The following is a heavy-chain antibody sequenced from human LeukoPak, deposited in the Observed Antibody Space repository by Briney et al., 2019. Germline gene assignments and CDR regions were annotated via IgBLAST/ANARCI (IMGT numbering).Heavy chain of an antibody. CDR3: AITLGYCSSTSCYKFDP. CDR1: GYTFSGYY. CDR2: INPNSGGT. D-gene: IGHD2-2*02. Sequence: ASVKVSCKASGYTFSGYYMHWVRPAPGQGLEWMGWINPNSGGTNYAQKFQGRVTMTRDTSISTAYMELSSLRSDDTAVYYCAITLGYCSSTSCYKFDPWGQGTLVTVSS. V-gene: IGHV1-2*02. J-gene: IGHJ5*02.